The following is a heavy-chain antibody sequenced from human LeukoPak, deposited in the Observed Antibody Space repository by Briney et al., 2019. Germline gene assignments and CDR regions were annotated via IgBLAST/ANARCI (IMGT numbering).Heavy chain of an antibody. Sequence: ASVKVSCKASGYTFTSYGISWVRQAPGQGLEWMGWISAYNGNTNYAQKLQGRVTMTTDTSTSTAYMELRSLRSDDTAVYYCVRGPTVAARDDAFDIWGQGTMVTVSS. CDR3: VRGPTVAARDDAFDI. D-gene: IGHD4-23*01. V-gene: IGHV1-18*01. CDR1: GYTFTSYG. J-gene: IGHJ3*02. CDR2: ISAYNGNT.